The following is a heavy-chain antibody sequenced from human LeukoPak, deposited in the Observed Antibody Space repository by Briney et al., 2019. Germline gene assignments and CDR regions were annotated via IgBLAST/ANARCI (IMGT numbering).Heavy chain of an antibody. CDR3: ARALTQYYDSSAAAGY. J-gene: IGHJ4*02. V-gene: IGHV1-8*01. CDR1: GYTFTSYD. Sequence: GASVKVSCKASGYTFTSYDLNWVRQATGQGLEWVGWMNPNSGNTGYAQRFQGRVTMTRNTSISTAYMELSSLRSEDTAVYYCARALTQYYDSSAAAGYWGQGTLVTVSS. CDR2: MNPNSGNT. D-gene: IGHD3-22*01.